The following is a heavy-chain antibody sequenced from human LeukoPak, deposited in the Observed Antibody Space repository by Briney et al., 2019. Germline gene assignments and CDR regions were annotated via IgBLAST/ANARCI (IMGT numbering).Heavy chain of an antibody. CDR1: GFTFSSYG. V-gene: IGHV3-23*01. CDR3: AKDGDSGSSYYYYYYMDV. CDR2: ISGSGGST. Sequence: PGGSLSLSCAASGFTFSSYGMSWVRQAPGKGLEWVSAISGSGGSTYYADSVKGRFTISRDNSKNTLYLQMNSLRAEDTAVYYCAKDGDSGSSYYYYYYMDVWGKGTTVTISS. D-gene: IGHD1-26*01. J-gene: IGHJ6*03.